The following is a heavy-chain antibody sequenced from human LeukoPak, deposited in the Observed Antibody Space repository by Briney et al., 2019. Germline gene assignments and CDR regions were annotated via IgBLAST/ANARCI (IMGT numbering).Heavy chain of an antibody. CDR3: AREGGNYYDSSGNSGWFDP. V-gene: IGHV3-48*01. CDR2: ISSSGSLI. D-gene: IGHD3-22*01. CDR1: GFTFSTYS. Sequence: PGGSLRLSCAASGFTFSTYSMNWVRQAPGKGLEWVSYISSSGSLIHDSDSVKGRFTISRDNSKNTLYLQMNSLRAEDTAVYYCAREGGNYYDSSGNSGWFDPWGQGTLVTVSS. J-gene: IGHJ5*02.